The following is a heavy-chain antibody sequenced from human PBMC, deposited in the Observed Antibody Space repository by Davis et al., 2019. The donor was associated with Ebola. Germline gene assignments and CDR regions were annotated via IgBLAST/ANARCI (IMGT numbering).Heavy chain of an antibody. CDR2: IYYSGIT. D-gene: IGHD5-18*01. CDR1: GGPIITSSSY. J-gene: IGHJ4*02. V-gene: IGHV4-39*01. CDR3: ARGYSYGYYFDY. Sequence: GSLSLSCAVSGGPIITSSSYWGCIRQPPRKGLEWIRSIYYSGITYYNPSIKSRVTISVDTSKNQFSLKLRSVTAADTAVYYCARGYSYGYYFDYWGQGTLVTVSS.